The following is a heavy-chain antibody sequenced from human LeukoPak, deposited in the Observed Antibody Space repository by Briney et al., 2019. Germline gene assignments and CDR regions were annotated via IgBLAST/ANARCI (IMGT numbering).Heavy chain of an antibody. V-gene: IGHV3-48*03. Sequence: GGSLRLSCAASGFTFSSYEMHWVRQAPGKGLEWISYITSSAGTIYYADSVKGRFTISRDNAKSSLYMQMNSLRVEDTAVYYCARVHHNTAMVDIDYWGQGTLVTVSS. CDR2: ITSSAGTI. J-gene: IGHJ4*02. CDR3: ARVHHNTAMVDIDY. CDR1: GFTFSSYE. D-gene: IGHD5-18*01.